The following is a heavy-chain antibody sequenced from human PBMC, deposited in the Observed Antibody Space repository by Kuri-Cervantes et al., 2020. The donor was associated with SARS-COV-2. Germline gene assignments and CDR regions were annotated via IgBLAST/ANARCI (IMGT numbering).Heavy chain of an antibody. J-gene: IGHJ4*02. CDR2: IRSKAYGGTT. CDR3: ARDPANTASIDY. CDR1: GFTFGDYA. V-gene: IGHV3-49*04. Sequence: GGSLRLSCTASGFTFGDYAMSWVRQAPGKGLEWVGFIRSKAYGGTTEYAASVKGRFTISRDDSKSIAYLQMNSLRSDDTAVYYCARDPANTASIDYWGQGTLVTVSS. D-gene: IGHD5-18*01.